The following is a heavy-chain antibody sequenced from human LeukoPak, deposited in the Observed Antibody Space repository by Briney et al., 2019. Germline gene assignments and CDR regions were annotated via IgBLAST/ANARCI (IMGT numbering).Heavy chain of an antibody. CDR1: GFTFSTYS. Sequence: PGGSLRLSCAASGFTFSTYSMNWVRQAPGKGLEWLSYISSRSTTIYYADSVKGRFTISRDNAKNSLCLQMNSLRPEDTAVYYCAGGESEYSSSGDFAYWGQGTLVTVSS. CDR3: AGGESEYSSSGDFAY. V-gene: IGHV3-48*01. J-gene: IGHJ4*01. CDR2: ISSRSTTI. D-gene: IGHD6-6*01.